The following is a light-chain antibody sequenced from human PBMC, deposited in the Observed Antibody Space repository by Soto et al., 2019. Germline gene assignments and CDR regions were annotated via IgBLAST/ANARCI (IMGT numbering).Light chain of an antibody. CDR3: QQFGSSPWT. Sequence: EIVLTQSPATLSLSPGERATLSCGASQSVSNSYLAWYQQKPGLAPRLLIYDASSRATGIPDRFSGSGSGTDFTLTISRLEPEDFAVYFCQQFGSSPWTFGQGTKVDI. J-gene: IGKJ1*01. V-gene: IGKV3D-20*01. CDR2: DAS. CDR1: QSVSNSY.